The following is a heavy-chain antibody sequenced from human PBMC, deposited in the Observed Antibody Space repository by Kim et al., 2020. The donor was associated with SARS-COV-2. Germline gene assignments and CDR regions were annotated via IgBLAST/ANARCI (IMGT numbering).Heavy chain of an antibody. D-gene: IGHD2-15*01. CDR2: IYYSGST. CDR1: GGSISSSSYY. V-gene: IGHV4-39*01. Sequence: SETLSLTCTVSGGSISSSSYYWGWIRQPPGKGLEWIGSIYYSGSTYYNPSLKSRVTISVDTSKNQFSLKLSSVTAADTAVYYCARRPGGSLRNWFDPWGQGTLVTVSS. CDR3: ARRPGGSLRNWFDP. J-gene: IGHJ5*02.